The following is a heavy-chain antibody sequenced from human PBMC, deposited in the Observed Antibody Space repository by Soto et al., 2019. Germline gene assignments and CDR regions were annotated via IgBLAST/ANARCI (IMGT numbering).Heavy chain of an antibody. CDR2: IYYSGST. CDR3: ARPGGDCGGDCSEDAFDI. Sequence: SETLSLTCTVSGGSISSYYWSWIRQPPGKGLEWIGYIYYSGSTNYNPSLKSRVNISVDTSKNQFSLKLSSVTAADTAVYYCARPGGDCGGDCSEDAFDIWGQGTMVTVSS. J-gene: IGHJ3*02. CDR1: GGSISSYY. D-gene: IGHD2-21*01. V-gene: IGHV4-59*08.